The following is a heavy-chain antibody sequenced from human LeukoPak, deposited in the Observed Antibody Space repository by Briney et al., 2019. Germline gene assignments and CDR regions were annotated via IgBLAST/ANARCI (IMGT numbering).Heavy chain of an antibody. CDR2: IYRGGST. J-gene: IGHJ4*02. D-gene: IGHD3-22*01. Sequence: GGSLRPSCAASGFTVSSNYMSWVRQAPGEGLEWVSGIYRGGSTYYADSVKDRFTISRDNSKNTLYLQMNSLRAEDTAVYYCARESHYYDSSGPYYFDYWGQGTLVTVSS. CDR3: ARESHYYDSSGPYYFDY. V-gene: IGHV3-66*01. CDR1: GFTVSSNY.